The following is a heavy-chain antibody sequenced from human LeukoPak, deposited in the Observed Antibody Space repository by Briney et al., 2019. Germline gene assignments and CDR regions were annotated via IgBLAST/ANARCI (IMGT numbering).Heavy chain of an antibody. CDR1: GGSISSYY. CDR3: AGWVGATNDAFDI. CDR2: IYYSGST. V-gene: IGHV4-59*01. D-gene: IGHD1-26*01. J-gene: IGHJ3*02. Sequence: SETLSLSCTVSGGSISSYYWSWIRQPPGKGLEWIGYIYYSGSTNYNPSLKSRVTISVDTSKNQFSLKLSSVTAADTAAYYCAGWVGATNDAFDIWGQGTMVTVSS.